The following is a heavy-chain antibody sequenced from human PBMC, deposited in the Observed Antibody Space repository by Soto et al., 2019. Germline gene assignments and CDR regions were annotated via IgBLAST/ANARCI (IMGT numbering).Heavy chain of an antibody. V-gene: IGHV4-39*02. CDR3: ARDIVVVPAATRYYYGMDV. CDR1: GGSISSSSYY. J-gene: IGHJ6*02. Sequence: RASETLSLTCTVSGGSISSSSYYWGWIRRPPGKGLEWIGSIYYSGSTYYNPSLKSRVTISVDTSKNQFSLKLSSVTAADTAVYYCARDIVVVPAATRYYYGMDVWGQGTTVTVSS. CDR2: IYYSGST. D-gene: IGHD2-2*01.